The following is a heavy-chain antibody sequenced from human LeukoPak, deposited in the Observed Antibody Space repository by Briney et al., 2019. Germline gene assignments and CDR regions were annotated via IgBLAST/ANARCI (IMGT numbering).Heavy chain of an antibody. D-gene: IGHD1-1*01. CDR1: GFTFTNFG. CDR3: VKESLEGDT. V-gene: IGHV3-30*02. J-gene: IGHJ5*02. CDR2: IMYDGSIK. Sequence: GGSLRLSCAASGFTFTNFGMHWVRQAPGKGLDWVAFIMYDGSIKFYADSVLGRFTISRDNSKNTLDLQMNTLRTEDTAVYYCVKESLEGDTWGQGTLVTVSS.